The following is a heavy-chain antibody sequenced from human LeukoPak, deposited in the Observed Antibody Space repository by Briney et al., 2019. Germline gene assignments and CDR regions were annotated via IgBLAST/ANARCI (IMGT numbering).Heavy chain of an antibody. V-gene: IGHV4-34*01. D-gene: IGHD2-2*01. CDR1: GGSFSGYY. CDR3: ARKDSSSTSCYSRFDI. CDR2: INHSGST. J-gene: IGHJ3*02. Sequence: SETLSLTCAVYGGSFSGYYWSWIRQPPGKGLEWIGEINHSGSTNYNPSLKSRVTISVDTSKNQFSLKLSSVTAADTAVYYCARKDSSSTSCYSRFDIWGQGTMVTVSS.